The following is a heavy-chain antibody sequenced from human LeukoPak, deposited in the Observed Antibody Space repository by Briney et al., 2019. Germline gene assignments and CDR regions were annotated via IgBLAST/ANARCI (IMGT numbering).Heavy chain of an antibody. CDR3: ARKGRVYSYGFDY. V-gene: IGHV4-59*12. D-gene: IGHD5-18*01. Sequence: SETLSLTCTVSGGSISSYYWSWIRQPPGEGLEWIGYIYYSGSTNYNPSLKSRVTISVDTSKNQFSLKLSSVTAADTAVYYCARKGRVYSYGFDYWGQGTLVTVSS. CDR2: IYYSGST. J-gene: IGHJ4*02. CDR1: GGSISSYY.